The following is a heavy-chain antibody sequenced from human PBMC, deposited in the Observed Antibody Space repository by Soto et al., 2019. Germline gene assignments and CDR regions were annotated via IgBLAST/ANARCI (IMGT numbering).Heavy chain of an antibody. CDR2: IKSKTDGGTT. CDR3: TSPGQIAVAGTFAFYY. D-gene: IGHD6-19*01. CDR1: GFTFSNAW. V-gene: IGHV3-15*07. J-gene: IGHJ4*02. Sequence: GGSLRLSCAASGFTFSNAWMNWVRQAPGKGLEWVGRIKSKTDGGTTDYAAPVKGRFTISRDDSKNTLYLQMNSLKTEDTALYFCTSPGQIAVAGTFAFYYCGQGTLVTVSS.